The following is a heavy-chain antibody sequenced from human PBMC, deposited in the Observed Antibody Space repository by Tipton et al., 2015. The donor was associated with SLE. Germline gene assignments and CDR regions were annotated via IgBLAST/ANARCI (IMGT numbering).Heavy chain of an antibody. CDR3: ARHSGRSWEDVY. Sequence: QLVQSGAEVKKSGESLKISCQASGFILTNYLIGWVRQMPGKGLEWMGIIEPYETNIRYSQPFQGQVSISVDKSTNTAYLQWDSLKASDTGMYYCARHSGRSWEDVYWGQGTQVTVSS. CDR2: IEPYETNI. CDR1: GFILTNYL. J-gene: IGHJ4*02. D-gene: IGHD6-13*01. V-gene: IGHV5-51*01.